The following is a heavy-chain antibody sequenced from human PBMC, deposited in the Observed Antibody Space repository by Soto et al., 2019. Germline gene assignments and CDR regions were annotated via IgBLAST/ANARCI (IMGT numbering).Heavy chain of an antibody. D-gene: IGHD7-27*01. Sequence: GGSLRLSCAASGFTFSSYAMSWVRQAPGKGLEWVSAISGSGGSTYYADLVKGRFTISRDSSKNTLYLQMNSRRAEDTAVYYCAKDLWGSISAFDIWGQGTMVTVSS. V-gene: IGHV3-23*01. J-gene: IGHJ3*02. CDR1: GFTFSSYA. CDR3: AKDLWGSISAFDI. CDR2: ISGSGGST.